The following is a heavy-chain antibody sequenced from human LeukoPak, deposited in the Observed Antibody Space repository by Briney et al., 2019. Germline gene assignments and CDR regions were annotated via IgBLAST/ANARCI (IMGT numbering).Heavy chain of an antibody. CDR2: ISGSGGST. CDR3: AKDFYYDSSGYDDAFDI. Sequence: GGSLRLSCAASGLRFSDYYVSWIRQAPGKGLEWVSAISGSGGSTYYADSVKGRFTISRDNSKNTLYLQMNSLRAEDTAVYYCAKDFYYDSSGYDDAFDIWGQGTMVTVSS. V-gene: IGHV3-23*01. D-gene: IGHD3-22*01. CDR1: GLRFSDYY. J-gene: IGHJ3*02.